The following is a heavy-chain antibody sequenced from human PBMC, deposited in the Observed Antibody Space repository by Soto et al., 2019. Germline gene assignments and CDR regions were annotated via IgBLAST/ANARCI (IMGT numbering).Heavy chain of an antibody. J-gene: IGHJ3*02. CDR1: GFTFGSYG. CDR3: AKKGGLSSGWYRDAFDI. V-gene: IGHV3-30*18. D-gene: IGHD6-19*01. Sequence: PGGSLRLSCAASGFTFGSYGMHWVRQAPGKGLEWVVVISYDGSNKYYADSVKGRFTISRDNSKNTLYLQMNSLRAEDTAVYYCAKKGGLSSGWYRDAFDIWGQGTMVTVSS. CDR2: ISYDGSNK.